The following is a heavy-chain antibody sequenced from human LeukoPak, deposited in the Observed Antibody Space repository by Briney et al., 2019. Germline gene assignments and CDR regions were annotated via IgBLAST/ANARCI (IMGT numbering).Heavy chain of an antibody. CDR1: GFTFDDYA. CDR3: AKDSSPDILTDHPDY. V-gene: IGHV3-43*02. CDR2: ISGDGGST. J-gene: IGHJ4*02. Sequence: GGSLRLSCAASGFTFDDYAMHWVRQAPGKGLEWVSLISGDGGSTYYADSVKGRFTISRDNSKSSLYLQMNSLRTEDTALYYCAKDSSPDILTDHPDYWGQGTLVTVSS. D-gene: IGHD3-9*01.